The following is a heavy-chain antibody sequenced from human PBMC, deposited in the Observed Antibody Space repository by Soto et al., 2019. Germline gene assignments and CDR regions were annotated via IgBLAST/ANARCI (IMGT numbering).Heavy chain of an antibody. Sequence: QVQLVQSGAEVKKPGASVRVSCKASGYTFNRHDINWVRQATGQGLEWIGWVNPNSGNTGYAQKFQGRNTMTRDTSINTAYMELSSLRSEDTAIYYCAREGLYGSSQDNSFDFWGQGTMVTVSS. V-gene: IGHV1-8*01. CDR2: VNPNSGNT. CDR3: AREGLYGSSQDNSFDF. CDR1: GYTFNRHD. D-gene: IGHD6-13*01. J-gene: IGHJ3*01.